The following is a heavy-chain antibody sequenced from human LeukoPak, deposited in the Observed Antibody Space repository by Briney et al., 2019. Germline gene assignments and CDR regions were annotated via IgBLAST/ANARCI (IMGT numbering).Heavy chain of an antibody. V-gene: IGHV3-30*03. CDR2: ISYDGSNK. CDR3: ASTLRHY. D-gene: IGHD4/OR15-4a*01. Sequence: GSLRLSCAASGFTFSSYGMHWVRQAPGKGLEWVAVISYDGSNKYYADSVKGRFTISRDNAKNSQYLQMNSLRAEDTAVYYCASTLRHYWGQGTLVTVSS. J-gene: IGHJ4*02. CDR1: GFTFSSYG.